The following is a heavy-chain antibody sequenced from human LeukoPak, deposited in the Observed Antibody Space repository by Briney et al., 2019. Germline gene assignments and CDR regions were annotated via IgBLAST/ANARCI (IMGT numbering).Heavy chain of an antibody. CDR1: GGSISSYY. CDR3: ARDYYYYDSSGAFDI. V-gene: IGHV4-4*07. Sequence: SETLSLTCTVSGGSISSYYWSWIRQPAGKGLEWIGRIYSSGSTNYNPSLKSRVTISVDTSKNQFSLKLSSVTAADTAVYYCARDYYYYDSSGAFDIWGQGTMVTVSS. CDR2: IYSSGST. D-gene: IGHD3-22*01. J-gene: IGHJ3*02.